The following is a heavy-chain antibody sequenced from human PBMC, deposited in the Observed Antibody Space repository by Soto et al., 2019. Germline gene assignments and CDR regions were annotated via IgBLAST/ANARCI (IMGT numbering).Heavy chain of an antibody. J-gene: IGHJ4*02. CDR3: ARRRSSSVAFAS. V-gene: IGHV2-5*02. Sequence: QITLKESGPALVKPTQTLTLTCTFSGFSLSTSGVSVGWVRQPPGRALEWRALIFWDGAERSSPSLESSLTPTQDTSQNHVCLTMTTMDPPGTAMYFCARRRSSSVAFASWGQGPRVPVSS. CDR2: IFWDGAE. D-gene: IGHD5-12*01. CDR1: GFSLSTSGVS.